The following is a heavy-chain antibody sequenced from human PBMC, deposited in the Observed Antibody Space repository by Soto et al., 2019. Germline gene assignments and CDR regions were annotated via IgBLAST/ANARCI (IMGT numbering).Heavy chain of an antibody. D-gene: IGHD3-9*01. V-gene: IGHV3-15*01. J-gene: IGHJ3*02. CDR1: GFTFSNAW. CDR2: IKSKTDGGTT. CDR3: TTKYDDILTGYYLDAFDI. Sequence: GGSLRLSCAASGFTFSNAWMSWVSQAPGKGLEWVGRIKSKTDGGTTDYAAPVKGRFTISRDDSKNTLYLQMNSLKTEDTAVYYCTTKYDDILTGYYLDAFDIWGQGTMVTVSS.